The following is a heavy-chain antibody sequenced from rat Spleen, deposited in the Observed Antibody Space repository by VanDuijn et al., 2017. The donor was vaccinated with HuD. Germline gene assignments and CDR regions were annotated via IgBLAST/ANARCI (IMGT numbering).Heavy chain of an antibody. CDR1: GFNFNDYW. CDR2: INKDSRTK. CDR3: VSERLGVEE. D-gene: IGHD4-3*01. V-gene: IGHV4-2*01. Sequence: EVKLVESGGGLVQPGRSLKLSCAASGFNFNDYWMGWVRQAPGKGLEWIGEINKDSRTKKYNPSLKDKFTISRDNAQNTLYLQMSKLGSEDTATYYCVSERLGVEEWCQGVMVTVSS. J-gene: IGHJ2*01.